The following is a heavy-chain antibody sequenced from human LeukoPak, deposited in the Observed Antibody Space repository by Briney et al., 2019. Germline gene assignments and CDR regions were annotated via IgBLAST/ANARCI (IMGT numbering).Heavy chain of an antibody. D-gene: IGHD6-13*01. CDR2: IWYDGSNK. CDR1: GFTFSSSG. CDR3: AKGICSSWHSKSPEADY. J-gene: IGHJ4*02. V-gene: IGHV3-33*06. Sequence: GGSLRLSCSASGFTFSSSGMHWGRQAPGKGLEWVAVIWYDGSNKYYADSVKGRFTISRDNSKNTLYLQMNSLRAEDTAVYYCAKGICSSWHSKSPEADYWGQGTLVTVSS.